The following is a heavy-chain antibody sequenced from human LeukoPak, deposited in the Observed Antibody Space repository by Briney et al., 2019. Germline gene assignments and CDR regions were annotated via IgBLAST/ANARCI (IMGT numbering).Heavy chain of an antibody. CDR2: INGTGGNA. D-gene: IGHD4-17*01. J-gene: IGHJ4*02. CDR3: ARASVRYGVSYFFDH. Sequence: GGSLRLSCTISGFTLTAYGMSWVRQAPGGGLEWVSAINGTGGNAYYADSVKGRFTISRDNSKNTLYLQMSSLRVEDTARYFCARASVRYGVSYFFDHWGQGAQVTVSS. V-gene: IGHV3-23*01. CDR1: GFTLTAYG.